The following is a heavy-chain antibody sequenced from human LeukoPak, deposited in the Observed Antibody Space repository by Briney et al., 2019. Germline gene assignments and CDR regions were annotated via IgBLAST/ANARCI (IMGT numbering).Heavy chain of an antibody. V-gene: IGHV3-15*01. J-gene: IGHJ4*02. D-gene: IGHD6-19*01. CDR3: TSLEQWLVQDDY. CDR2: IKSKTDGGTT. CDR1: GFTFSSYG. Sequence: GGTLRLSCAASGFTFSSYGMSWVRQAPGKGLEWVGRIKSKTDGGTTDYAAPVKGRFTISRDDSKNTLYLQMNSLKTEDTAVYYCTSLEQWLVQDDYWGQGTLVTVSS.